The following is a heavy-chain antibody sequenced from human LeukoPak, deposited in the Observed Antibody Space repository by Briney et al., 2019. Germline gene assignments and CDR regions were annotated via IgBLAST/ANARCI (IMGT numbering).Heavy chain of an antibody. CDR2: ISYDGSNK. CDR1: GFTFSSYG. Sequence: GGSLRLSCAASGFTFSSYGMHWVRQAPGKGLEWVAVISYDGSNKYYADSVKGRFTFSRDNSKNTLYLQMNSLRAEDTAVYYCAKAYSGSVYGMDVWGQGTTVTVSS. J-gene: IGHJ6*02. V-gene: IGHV3-30*18. CDR3: AKAYSGSVYGMDV. D-gene: IGHD3-10*01.